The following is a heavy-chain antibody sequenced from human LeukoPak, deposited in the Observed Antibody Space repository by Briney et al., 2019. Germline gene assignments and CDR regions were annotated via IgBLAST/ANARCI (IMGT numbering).Heavy chain of an antibody. Sequence: PSEALSLTCTVSGGSISSGGYYWSWIRQHPGKGLEWIGYIYYSGSTYYNPSLKSRVTISVDTSKNQFSLKLSSVTAADTAVYYCARVFRGGADYWGQGTLVTVSS. CDR1: GGSISSGGYY. D-gene: IGHD4-23*01. V-gene: IGHV4-31*03. CDR2: IYYSGST. J-gene: IGHJ4*02. CDR3: ARVFRGGADY.